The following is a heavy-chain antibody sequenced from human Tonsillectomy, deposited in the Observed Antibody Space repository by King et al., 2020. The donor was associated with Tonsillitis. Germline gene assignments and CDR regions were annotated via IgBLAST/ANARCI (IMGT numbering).Heavy chain of an antibody. Sequence: QLVQSGAEVKKPGESLKISCKGSGYSFTSYWIGWVRQMPGKGLEWMGLIYPGDSDTRYSPSFQGQVTISADKSISTAYLQWSSLKASDTAMYYCARYPAYYDSSGYYYVSSDYWGQGTLVTVSS. D-gene: IGHD3-22*01. CDR2: IYPGDSDT. CDR3: ARYPAYYDSSGYYYVSSDY. CDR1: GYSFTSYW. J-gene: IGHJ4*02. V-gene: IGHV5-51*01.